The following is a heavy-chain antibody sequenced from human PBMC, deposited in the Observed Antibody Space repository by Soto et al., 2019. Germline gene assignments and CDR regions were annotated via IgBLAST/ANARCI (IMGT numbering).Heavy chain of an antibody. D-gene: IGHD3-22*01. Sequence: SETLSLTCTVSGGSISSYYWSWIRQPPGKGLEWIGYIYYSGSTNYNPSLKSRVTISVDTSKNQFSLKLSSVTAADTAVYYCARVPLEDSSGYRFDYWGQGTLVTVSS. V-gene: IGHV4-59*01. CDR1: GGSISSYY. CDR3: ARVPLEDSSGYRFDY. J-gene: IGHJ4*02. CDR2: IYYSGST.